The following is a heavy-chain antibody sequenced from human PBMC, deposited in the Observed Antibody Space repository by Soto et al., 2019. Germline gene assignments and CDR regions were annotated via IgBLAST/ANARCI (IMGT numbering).Heavy chain of an antibody. CDR3: ARSRVAGTLGNWFDP. CDR2: ISAYNGNT. Sequence: ASVKVSCKASGYTFRSYGISWVRQDPGQGLEWMGWISAYNGNTNYAQKLQGRVTMTTDTSTSTAYMELRSLRSDDTAVYYCARSRVAGTLGNWFDPWGQGTLVTVSS. J-gene: IGHJ5*02. D-gene: IGHD6-19*01. V-gene: IGHV1-18*04. CDR1: GYTFRSYG.